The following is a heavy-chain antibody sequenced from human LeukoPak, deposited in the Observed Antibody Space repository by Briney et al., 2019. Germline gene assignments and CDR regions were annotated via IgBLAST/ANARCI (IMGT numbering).Heavy chain of an antibody. CDR2: IYPGDSDT. CDR3: ATPRAVAATRAFDY. D-gene: IGHD6-19*01. J-gene: IGHJ4*02. CDR1: GYSFTSYW. Sequence: GESMKISCKGSGYSFTSYWIGWVRQLPGKGLEWLGIIYPGDSDTRSSPSFQGQVTISADKSISTAYLQWSSLKASDTAMYYCATPRAVAATRAFDYWGQGALVTVSS. V-gene: IGHV5-51*01.